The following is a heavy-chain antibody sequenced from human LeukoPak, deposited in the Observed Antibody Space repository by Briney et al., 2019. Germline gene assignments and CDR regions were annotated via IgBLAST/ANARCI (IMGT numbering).Heavy chain of an antibody. Sequence: ASVTVSCKASGGTFSSYAISWVRQAPGQGLEWMGGIVPIFGTANYAQKFQGRVTITADESTSTAYMELSSLRSEDTAVYYCARGTGWLQRVDAFDIWGQGTMVTVSS. CDR2: IVPIFGTA. CDR1: GGTFSSYA. V-gene: IGHV1-69*13. D-gene: IGHD5-24*01. J-gene: IGHJ3*02. CDR3: ARGTGWLQRVDAFDI.